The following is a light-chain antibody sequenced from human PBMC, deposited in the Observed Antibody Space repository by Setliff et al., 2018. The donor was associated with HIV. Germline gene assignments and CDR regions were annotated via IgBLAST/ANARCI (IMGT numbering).Light chain of an antibody. V-gene: IGLV2-18*02. CDR3: SSYTSRSTLV. CDR2: EVS. Sequence: QSALTQPPSASGSPGQSVTISCTGTSSDIGDYNRVSWYQQPPGTAPKLMIYEVSNRPSGVPDRFSGSKTGNTASLTISGLQAEDEADYYCSSYTSRSTLVFGTGTKVTVL. CDR1: SSDIGDYNR. J-gene: IGLJ1*01.